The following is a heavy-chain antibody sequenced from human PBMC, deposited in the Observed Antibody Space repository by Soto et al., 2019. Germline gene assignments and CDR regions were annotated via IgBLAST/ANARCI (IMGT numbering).Heavy chain of an antibody. CDR2: INHSGST. Sequence: SETLSLTCAVYGGSFSGYYLSWIRQPPGKGLEWIGEINHSGSTNYNPSLKSRVTISVDTSKNQFSLKLSSVTAADTAVYYCAKRRERYYDFWSARAPSWFDPWGQGTLVTVSS. D-gene: IGHD3-3*01. CDR1: GGSFSGYY. V-gene: IGHV4-34*01. CDR3: AKRRERYYDFWSARAPSWFDP. J-gene: IGHJ5*02.